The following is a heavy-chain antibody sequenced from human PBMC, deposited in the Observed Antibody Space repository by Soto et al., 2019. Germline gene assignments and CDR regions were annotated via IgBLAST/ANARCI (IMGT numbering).Heavy chain of an antibody. V-gene: IGHV3-30-3*01. CDR1: GFTFSSYA. CDR2: ISYDGSNK. J-gene: IGHJ3*02. Sequence: GGSLRLSCAASGFTFSSYAMHWVRQAPGKGLEWVAVISYDGSNKYYADSVKGRFTISRDNSKNTLYLQMNSLRAEDTAVYYCARGSSDYYDSNGRGDGFDNWGQGKKVTVPS. CDR3: ARGSSDYYDSNGRGDGFDN. D-gene: IGHD3-22*01.